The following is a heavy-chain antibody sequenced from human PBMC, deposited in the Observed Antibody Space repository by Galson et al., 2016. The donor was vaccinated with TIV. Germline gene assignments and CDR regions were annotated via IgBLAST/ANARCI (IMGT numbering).Heavy chain of an antibody. CDR1: GFSFSAFA. CDR2: LTGSGSVT. CDR3: ARSGATSIFGVNVNYYGMDV. V-gene: IGHV3-23*01. J-gene: IGHJ6*02. Sequence: SLRLSCAASGFSFSAFAMSWVRQAPGKGLEWVSSLTGSGSVTYYTDSVKGRFTISRDNSKNTLYLQMNSLRAEDTAVYFCARSGATSIFGVNVNYYGMDVWGQGTTVTVSS. D-gene: IGHD3-3*01.